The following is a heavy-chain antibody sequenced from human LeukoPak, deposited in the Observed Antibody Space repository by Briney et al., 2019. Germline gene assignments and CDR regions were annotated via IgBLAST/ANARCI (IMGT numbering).Heavy chain of an antibody. J-gene: IGHJ4*02. V-gene: IGHV4-30-4*08. CDR2: IYYSGST. CDR3: ATLRVAMPYYFDY. CDR1: GGSISSGDYY. D-gene: IGHD2-2*01. Sequence: SQTLSLTCTVSGGSISSGDYYWSWIRQPPGKGLEWIGYIYYSGSTYYNPSLKSRVTISVDTSKNQFSLKLSSVTAADTAVYYCATLRVAMPYYFDYWGQGTLVTVSS.